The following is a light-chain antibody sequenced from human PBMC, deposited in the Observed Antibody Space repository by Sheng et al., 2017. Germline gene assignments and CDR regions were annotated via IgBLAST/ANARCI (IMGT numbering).Light chain of an antibody. CDR3: QLWHSSTDHWV. CDR2: NDS. V-gene: IGLV3-21*02. Sequence: YILTQPPSVSVAPGQTATITCGGNKIGRYSLHWYKQKAGQAPVLVLYNDSDRPAGIPERFSGSNSGNSATLTISRVEAGDEADYYCQLWHSSTDHWVFGGGTKLTVV. J-gene: IGLJ3*02. CDR1: KIGRYS.